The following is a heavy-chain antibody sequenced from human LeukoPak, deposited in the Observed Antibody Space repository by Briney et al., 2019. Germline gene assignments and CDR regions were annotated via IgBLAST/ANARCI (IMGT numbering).Heavy chain of an antibody. V-gene: IGHV4-4*07. CDR3: ARLGGYYDSSGYTRAFDY. D-gene: IGHD3-22*01. CDR1: GGSISSYY. CDR2: IYTSGST. Sequence: SETLSLTCTVSGGSISSYYWSWIRQPAGKGLEWIGRIYTSGSTYYNPSLKSRVTISVDTSKNQFSLKLSSVTAADAAVYYCARLGGYYDSSGYTRAFDYWGQGTLVTVSS. J-gene: IGHJ4*02.